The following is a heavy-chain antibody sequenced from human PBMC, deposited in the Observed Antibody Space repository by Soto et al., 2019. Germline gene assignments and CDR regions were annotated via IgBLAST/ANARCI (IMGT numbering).Heavy chain of an antibody. CDR2: MNAKSGDT. J-gene: IGHJ6*02. D-gene: IGHD3-16*01. Sequence: GASVKVSCKASGYTFSDFDINWLRQASGQGPEWMGWMNAKSGDTFFAQRFQGKFNMTWDTSLSTAYMEVGSLTSGDTAMYYCARGNPFNYAGFDVWGQGTKVTVSS. CDR1: GYTFSDFD. CDR3: ARGNPFNYAGFDV. V-gene: IGHV1-8*01.